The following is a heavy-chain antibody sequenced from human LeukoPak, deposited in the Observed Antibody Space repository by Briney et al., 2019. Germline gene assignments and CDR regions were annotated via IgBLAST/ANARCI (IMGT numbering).Heavy chain of an antibody. Sequence: GGSLRLSCAASGFTFSDYYMSWIRQAPGKGLEWVSYISSSGSTIYYADSVKGRFTISRDNAKNSLYLQMNSLRAEDTAVHYCARDQDSSSSKYFDYWGQGTLVTVSS. CDR1: GFTFSDYY. V-gene: IGHV3-11*01. CDR2: ISSSGSTI. CDR3: ARDQDSSSSKYFDY. J-gene: IGHJ4*02. D-gene: IGHD6-6*01.